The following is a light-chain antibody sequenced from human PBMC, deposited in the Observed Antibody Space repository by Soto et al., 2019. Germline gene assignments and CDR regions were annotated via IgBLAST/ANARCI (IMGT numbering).Light chain of an antibody. CDR2: DAS. CDR1: QSISGRY. CDR3: QQSGSSPLT. V-gene: IGKV3-20*01. J-gene: IGKJ4*01. Sequence: ETVLTQSPGTLSLSPGERASLSCRASQSISGRYLAWYQQKPGQAPRLLIYDASSRATGIPDRFSGSGSGTDFILTISRLEHEDFEVYSCQQSGSSPLTLGGGTKVDIK.